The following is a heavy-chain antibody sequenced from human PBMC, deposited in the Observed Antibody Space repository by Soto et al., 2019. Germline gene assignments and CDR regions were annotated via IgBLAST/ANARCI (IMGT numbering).Heavy chain of an antibody. J-gene: IGHJ6*02. V-gene: IGHV4-59*01. CDR2: IYYSGST. CDR1: GGSISSYY. D-gene: IGHD1-26*01. Sequence: SETLSLTCTVSGGSISSYYWSWIRQPPGKGLDWIGYIYYSGSTNYNPSLKSRATISVDTSKNQFSLKLSSVTAADTAVYYCARDGATDYYHYGMDVWGQGTTVTVS. CDR3: ARDGATDYYHYGMDV.